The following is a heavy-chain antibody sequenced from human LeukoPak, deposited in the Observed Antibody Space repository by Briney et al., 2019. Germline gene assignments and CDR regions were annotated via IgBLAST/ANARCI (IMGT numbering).Heavy chain of an antibody. CDR3: ASWPGVWYGEDS. J-gene: IGHJ4*02. Sequence: GTSLRLSCAASGFIFSDYALQWVRQAPGKGLEWVSVIYGGGSTYYPDSVKGRFTISRDTFKNTVYLQMNSLRAEDTAVYYCASWPGVWYGEDSWGQGTLVTVSS. CDR1: GFIFSDYA. V-gene: IGHV3-53*01. D-gene: IGHD3-10*01. CDR2: IYGGGST.